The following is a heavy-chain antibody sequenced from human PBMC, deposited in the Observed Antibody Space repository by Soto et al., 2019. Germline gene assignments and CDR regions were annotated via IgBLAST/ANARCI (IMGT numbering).Heavy chain of an antibody. CDR1: GGSISSYH. CDR3: ARVSPPKHSGTCFDH. Sequence: QVQLQESGPGLVKPSETLSLTCTVSGGSISSYHWTWIRQPPGKGLEWIGHIYYSGSANYNPSLKSRVSISIDTSKNQFSLNLKTVTAADTAMYFCARVSPPKHSGTCFDHWGQGTLVTVSS. J-gene: IGHJ4*02. V-gene: IGHV4-59*01. CDR2: IYYSGSA. D-gene: IGHD1-26*01.